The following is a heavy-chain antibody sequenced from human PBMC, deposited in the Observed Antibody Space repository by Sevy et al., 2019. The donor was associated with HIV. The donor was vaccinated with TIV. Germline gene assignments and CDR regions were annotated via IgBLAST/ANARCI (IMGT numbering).Heavy chain of an antibody. CDR2: IYYNGHI. J-gene: IGHJ4*02. CDR3: AGENAWGRGYS. CDR1: GGSITSLY. D-gene: IGHD1-26*01. Sequence: SETLSLTCTVSGGSITSLYWNWIRQPPGKGLEWIANIYYNGHINYNPSLKTRVTLSLATSKNQFSLRLCSVTAADTAMYSGAGENAWGRGYSWGQGTLVTVSS. V-gene: IGHV4-59*08.